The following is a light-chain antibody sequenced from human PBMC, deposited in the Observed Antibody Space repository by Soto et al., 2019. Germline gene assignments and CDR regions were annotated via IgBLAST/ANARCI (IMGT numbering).Light chain of an antibody. CDR2: EVS. J-gene: IGLJ2*01. CDR3: SSYTSKSSLI. V-gene: IGLV2-14*01. Sequence: QSALTQPASVSGSPGQSITISCTATSSVVGGSDYVSWYQHHPGKAPKLMIYEVSNRPSGVSNRFSGSKSGNTASLTISGLQTEDEADYYCSSYTSKSSLIFGGGTKVTVL. CDR1: SSVVGGSDY.